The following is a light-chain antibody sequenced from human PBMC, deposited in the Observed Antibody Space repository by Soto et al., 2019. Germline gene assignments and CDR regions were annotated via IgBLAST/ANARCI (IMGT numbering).Light chain of an antibody. V-gene: IGLV2-11*01. CDR1: SSDVGGHNY. CDR2: DVN. J-gene: IGLJ1*01. Sequence: QSVLTQPHSVSGSPGQSVAISCSGTSSDVGGHNYVSWYQQHPGKAPKLIVFDVNKRPSGVPDRFSGSKSGSTASLTISGLQAEDEADYYCCSYGGSFYVVGTGTKVTVL. CDR3: CSYGGSFYV.